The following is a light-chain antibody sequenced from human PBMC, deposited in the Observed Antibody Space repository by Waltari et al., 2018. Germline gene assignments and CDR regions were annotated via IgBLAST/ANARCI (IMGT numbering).Light chain of an antibody. CDR3: LQENNYPQT. J-gene: IGKJ1*01. CDR1: QDVRSW. V-gene: IGKV1-12*01. Sequence: DILMTQSPSSVSASVGDRVTITCRASQDVRSWLAWYQQKPGKAPKLLIYAASILESGVPSRFSGSGSGTDFTLTISSLQPEDFATYYCLQENNYPQTFGQGTKVEIK. CDR2: AAS.